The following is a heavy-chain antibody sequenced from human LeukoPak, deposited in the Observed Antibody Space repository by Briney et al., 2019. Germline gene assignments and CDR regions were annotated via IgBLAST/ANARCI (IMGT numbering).Heavy chain of an antibody. CDR2: INPSGGST. V-gene: IGHV1-46*01. J-gene: IGHJ4*02. CDR1: GYTFTSYY. CDR3: ARGGYSRLDIFDY. D-gene: IGHD6-13*01. Sequence: ASVKVSCKASGYTFTSYYMHWVRQAPGQGLEWMGIINPSGGSTSYAQKFQGRVTMTRNTSISTAYMELSSLRSEGTAVYYCARGGYSRLDIFDYWGQGTLVTVSS.